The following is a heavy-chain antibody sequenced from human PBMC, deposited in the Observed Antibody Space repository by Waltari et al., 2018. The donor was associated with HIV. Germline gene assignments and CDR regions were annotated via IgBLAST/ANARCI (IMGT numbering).Heavy chain of an antibody. CDR1: GGSISSSNYF. CDR3: ASTGYTYGLDY. V-gene: IGHV4-39*01. D-gene: IGHD5-18*01. J-gene: IGHJ4*02. Sequence: QLQLQESGPGLVKPSETLSLTCPVSGGSISSSNYFWGWIRQPPGKGLECIGSIYHSGSTYYNPSLKSRVTISVATSKSQFALKLSSVTAADTAVYYCASTGYTYGLDYWGQGTLVTVSS. CDR2: IYHSGST.